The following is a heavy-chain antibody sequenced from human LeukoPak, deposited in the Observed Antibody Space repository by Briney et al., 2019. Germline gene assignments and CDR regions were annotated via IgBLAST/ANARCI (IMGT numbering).Heavy chain of an antibody. Sequence: GGSLRLSCAASGFTFSTYTMNWVRQAPGKGLERVSSITSNGFYIYYPDSLKGRFTISRDTSKDSLSLHINSLRAEDTAIYYCARAPYCISTACSWYLDLWGRGTLVTVSS. CDR1: GFTFSTYT. CDR2: ITSNGFYI. J-gene: IGHJ2*01. CDR3: ARAPYCISTACSWYLDL. V-gene: IGHV3-21*01. D-gene: IGHD2-2*01.